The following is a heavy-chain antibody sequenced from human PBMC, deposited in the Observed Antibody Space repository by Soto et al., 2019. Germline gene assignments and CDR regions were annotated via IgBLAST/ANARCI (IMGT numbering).Heavy chain of an antibody. J-gene: IGHJ4*02. CDR2: ISGSGGST. V-gene: IGHV3-23*01. D-gene: IGHD6-19*01. CDR1: GLTFSSYA. Sequence: GGSLRLSCAASGLTFSSYAMSWVRQAPGKGLEWASAISGSGGSTFYADSVKGRFTISRDNSKNTLFLQMNSLRAEDTAVYYCAGRIAVAGTLAYWGQGTLVTVSS. CDR3: AGRIAVAGTLAY.